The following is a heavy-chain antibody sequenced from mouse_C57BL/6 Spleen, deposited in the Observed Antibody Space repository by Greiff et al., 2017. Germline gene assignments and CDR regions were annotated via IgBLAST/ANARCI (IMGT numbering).Heavy chain of an antibody. J-gene: IGHJ3*01. Sequence: EVQVVESGGGLVKPGGSLKLSCAASGFTFSSYTMYWVRQTPEKRLEWVATLSGGGGNTYYPASVKGRFTISRDNAKNTLYLQMSRLRAEDTALYYCARRGSSYETWFAYWGQGTLVTVAA. CDR2: LSGGGGNT. CDR1: GFTFSSYT. D-gene: IGHD1-1*01. V-gene: IGHV5-9*01. CDR3: ARRGSSYETWFAY.